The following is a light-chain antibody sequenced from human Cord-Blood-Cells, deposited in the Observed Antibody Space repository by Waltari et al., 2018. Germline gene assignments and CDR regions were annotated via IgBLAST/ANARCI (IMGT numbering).Light chain of an antibody. J-gene: IGLJ2*01. CDR3: SSYTSSSNVV. CDR2: YVR. Sequence: QSALTQPASVSGSPGQSITISCTGTSSDVGGYNYVSWYQQHPGKAPKLMIYYVRNRPSGVSNRFSGSKSGNTASLTISGLQAEDEADYYCSSYTSSSNVVFGGVTKLTVL. V-gene: IGLV2-14*01. CDR1: SSDVGGYNY.